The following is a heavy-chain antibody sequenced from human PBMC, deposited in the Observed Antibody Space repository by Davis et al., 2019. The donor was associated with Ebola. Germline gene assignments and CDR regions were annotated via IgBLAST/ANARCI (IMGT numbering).Heavy chain of an antibody. V-gene: IGHV1-2*04. CDR1: GYTFTGYY. CDR3: ARDIAMIRGGWFDH. D-gene: IGHD3-16*01. J-gene: IGHJ5*02. CDR2: INPNSGDT. Sequence: AASVKVSCKASGYTFTGYYIHWVRQAPGQGLEWMGWINPNSGDTKYSQKFQGWVTMTRDTPISTAYMELNRLTSDDTAVYYCARDIAMIRGGWFDHWGQGTLVSVSS.